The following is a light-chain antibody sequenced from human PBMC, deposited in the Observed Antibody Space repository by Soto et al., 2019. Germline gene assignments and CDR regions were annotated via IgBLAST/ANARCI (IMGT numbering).Light chain of an antibody. V-gene: IGLV1-40*01. CDR2: GNN. CDR3: CSFVHITTSYV. Sequence: QCALTQPPSVSGAPLQRVTISCTGSSSNIGAGHDVHWYRQLPGTAPKLLIYGNNNRPSGVPDRFSGSKSGTSASLTISGLQAEDEADYYCCSFVHITTSYVFGTGTKVTVL. J-gene: IGLJ1*01. CDR1: SSNIGAGHD.